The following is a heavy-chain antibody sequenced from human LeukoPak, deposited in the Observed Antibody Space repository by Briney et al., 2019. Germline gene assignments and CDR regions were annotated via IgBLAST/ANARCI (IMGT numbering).Heavy chain of an antibody. V-gene: IGHV3-23*01. Sequence: PGGSLRLSCAASGFTFSSYAMSWVRQAPGKGLEWVSAISGSGGSTYYADSVKGRFTISRDNSKNTLYLQMNSLRAEDTAVYYFAKDSPAWFGGLFPSWFDPWGQGTLVTVCS. CDR2: ISGSGGST. J-gene: IGHJ5*02. CDR1: GFTFSSYA. D-gene: IGHD3-10*01. CDR3: AKDSPAWFGGLFPSWFDP.